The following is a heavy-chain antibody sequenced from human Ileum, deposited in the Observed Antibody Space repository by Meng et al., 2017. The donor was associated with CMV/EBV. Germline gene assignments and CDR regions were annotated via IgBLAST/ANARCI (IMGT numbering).Heavy chain of an antibody. J-gene: IGHJ4*02. CDR3: AAYIMSSWFYY. CDR1: GDRLCSDRHL. V-gene: IGHV4-39*07. Sequence: VLVLLKPHGPQSLTATVSGDRLCSDRHLWGWVLQAPGRGLNVIAPIHYTVTHHYNPSLQSRITLPVATSKNQFSLKVTSVTSADTAMYYCAAYIMSSWFYYWGLGTLVTVSS. D-gene: IGHD5/OR15-5a*01. CDR2: IHYTVTH.